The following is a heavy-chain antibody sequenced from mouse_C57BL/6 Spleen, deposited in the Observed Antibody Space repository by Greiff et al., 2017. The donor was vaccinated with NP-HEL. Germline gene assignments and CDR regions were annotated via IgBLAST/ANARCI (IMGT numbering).Heavy chain of an antibody. Sequence: QVQLQQSGPELVKPGASVKISCKASGYAFSSSWMNWVKQRPGKGLEWIGRIYPGDGDTNYNGKFKGKATLTADKSSSTAYMQLSSLTSEDSAVYFCARCTTVVPFDYWGQGTTLTVSS. V-gene: IGHV1-82*01. CDR3: ARCTTVVPFDY. CDR2: IYPGDGDT. D-gene: IGHD1-1*01. J-gene: IGHJ2*01. CDR1: GYAFSSSW.